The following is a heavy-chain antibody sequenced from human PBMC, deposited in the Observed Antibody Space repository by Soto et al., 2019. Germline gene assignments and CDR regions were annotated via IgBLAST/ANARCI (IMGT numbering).Heavy chain of an antibody. D-gene: IGHD3-22*01. CDR2: IYHSGST. CDR1: GGSISSDDYY. CDR3: ARGRAYYDSSGYYYVDH. Sequence: SETLSLTCIVSGGSISSDDYYCIWIRQPPGKGLEWIGYIYHSGSTYYNPSLKSRVSISVDTSRNQFSLKLSSVTAADTAVYYCARGRAYYDSSGYYYVDHWGQGALVTVSS. V-gene: IGHV4-30-4*01. J-gene: IGHJ4*02.